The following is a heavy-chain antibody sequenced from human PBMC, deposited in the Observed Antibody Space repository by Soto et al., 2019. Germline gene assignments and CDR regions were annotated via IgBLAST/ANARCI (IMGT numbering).Heavy chain of an antibody. V-gene: IGHV1-18*01. J-gene: IGHJ5*02. Sequence: ASVKVSCKASGYTFTSYGISWVRQAPEQGLEWMGWISAYNGNTNYAQKLQGRVTMTTDTSTSTAYMELRSLRSDDTAVYYCARGRPIAARPNWFDPWGQGTLVTVSS. D-gene: IGHD6-6*01. CDR2: ISAYNGNT. CDR3: ARGRPIAARPNWFDP. CDR1: GYTFTSYG.